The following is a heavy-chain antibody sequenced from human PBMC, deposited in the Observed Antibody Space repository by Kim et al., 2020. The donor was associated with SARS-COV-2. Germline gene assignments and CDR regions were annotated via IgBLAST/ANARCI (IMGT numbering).Heavy chain of an antibody. CDR2: IDWDDDK. J-gene: IGHJ4*02. CDR1: GFSLSTSGMC. V-gene: IGHV2-70*11. CDR3: ARVLAPTVSPDY. Sequence: SGPTLVNPTQTLTLTCTFSGFSLSTSGMCVSWIRQPPGKALEWLARIDWDDDKYYSTSLKTRLTISKDTSKNQVVLTMTNMDPVDTATYYCARVLAPTVSPDYWGQGTLVPVSS. D-gene: IGHD4-17*01.